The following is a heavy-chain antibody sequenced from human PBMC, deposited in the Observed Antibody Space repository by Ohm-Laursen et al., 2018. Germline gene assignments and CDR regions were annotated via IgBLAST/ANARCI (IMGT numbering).Heavy chain of an antibody. CDR3: AREMRGMYHDRSGNYMSPGPDY. CDR2: IKEDGSEK. V-gene: IGHV3-7*03. J-gene: IGHJ4*02. Sequence: SLRLSCTASGFTFSRYWMAWVRQAPGKGLEWVANIKEDGSEKYYVDYVKDRFTISRDNTKNSLYLQMNSLRAEDTAVYYCAREMRGMYHDRSGNYMSPGPDYWGQGTLVTVSS. D-gene: IGHD3-22*01. CDR1: GFTFSRYW.